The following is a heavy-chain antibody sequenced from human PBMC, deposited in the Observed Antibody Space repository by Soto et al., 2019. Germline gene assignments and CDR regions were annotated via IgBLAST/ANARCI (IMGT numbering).Heavy chain of an antibody. CDR1: GFTFRSYG. J-gene: IGHJ6*02. V-gene: IGHV3-30*18. CDR2: ISYDGSDR. D-gene: IGHD3-10*01. CDR3: TKVSSDRGYYFYGMDV. Sequence: ESGGGVVQPGRSLRLSCAASGFTFRSYGMHWVRQAPGKGLEWVAVISYDGSDRYYADSVKGRFTISRDNSKNTLYLQMNSLRADDTAVYYCTKVSSDRGYYFYGMDVWGQGTTVTVSS.